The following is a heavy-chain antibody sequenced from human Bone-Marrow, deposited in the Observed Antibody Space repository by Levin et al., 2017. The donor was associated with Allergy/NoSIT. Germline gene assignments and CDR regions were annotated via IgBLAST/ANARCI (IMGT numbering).Heavy chain of an antibody. CDR3: ARLFRPEGGDYDWFDP. V-gene: IGHV5-10-1*01. CDR2: IDPSDSYT. D-gene: IGHD4-17*01. CDR1: GYSFTSYW. J-gene: IGHJ5*02. Sequence: GESLKISCKGSGYSFTSYWISWVRQMPGKGLEWMGRIDPSDSYTNYSPSFQGHVTISADKSISTAYLQWSSLKASDTAMYYCARLFRPEGGDYDWFDPWGQGTLVTVSS.